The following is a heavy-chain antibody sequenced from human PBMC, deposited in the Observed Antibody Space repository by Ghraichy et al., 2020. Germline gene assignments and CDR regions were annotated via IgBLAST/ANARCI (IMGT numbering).Heavy chain of an antibody. CDR3: ARVRTDYYYMDV. CDR2: ISSSSSYI. Sequence: SCATSGFTFSSYSMNWVRQAPGKGLEWVSSISSSSSYIYYADSVKGRFTISRDNAKNSLYLQMNSLRVEDTAVYYCARVRTDYYYMDVWGKGTTVTVSS. V-gene: IGHV3-21*01. J-gene: IGHJ6*03. CDR1: GFTFSSYS.